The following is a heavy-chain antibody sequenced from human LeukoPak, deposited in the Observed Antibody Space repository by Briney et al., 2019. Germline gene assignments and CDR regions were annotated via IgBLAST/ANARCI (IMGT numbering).Heavy chain of an antibody. CDR3: ARVRGSYSVDY. V-gene: IGHV3-11*04. J-gene: IGHJ4*02. CDR1: GFTFSDYY. Sequence: GGSLRLSCAASGFTFSDYYMSWIRQAPGKGLEWVSYISNTGSTTQYAESVKGRFTISRDNAKNSLHLQMNSLRAEDTAVYYCARVRGSYSVDYWGQGTLVTVSS. D-gene: IGHD1-26*01. CDR2: ISNTGSTT.